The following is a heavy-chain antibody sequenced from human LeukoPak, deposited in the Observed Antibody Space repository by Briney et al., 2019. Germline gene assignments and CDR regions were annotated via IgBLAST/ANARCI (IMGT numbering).Heavy chain of an antibody. CDR3: ARHLVASKEIDH. CDR2: IHYSGNT. V-gene: IGHV4-39*01. J-gene: IGHJ4*02. CDR1: GASLTANFYY. Sequence: SETLSLTCSVSGASLTANFYYWGWIRQSPGKELEWIASIHYSGNTYYNPSLKSRVSISIDASKKQFSLNLTSVTAADASLYYCARHLVASKEIDHWGQGTVVTVSS. D-gene: IGHD5-12*01.